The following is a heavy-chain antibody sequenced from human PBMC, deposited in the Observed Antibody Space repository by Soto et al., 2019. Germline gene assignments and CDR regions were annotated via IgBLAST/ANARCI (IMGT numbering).Heavy chain of an antibody. CDR3: ARGTVWTNPNWLGP. J-gene: IGHJ5*02. CDR1: GFTVSSSY. V-gene: IGHV3-66*01. Sequence: EVQLVESGGGLVQPGGSLKRTCAASGFTVSSSYLYWVRQAPGKGLEWVSSIYKSGDTYYADSVKGRFTISRDNYKSTLFLQMNSLRAEDTAVYYCARGTVWTNPNWLGPWGQGTLVTVSS. CDR2: IYKSGDT. D-gene: IGHD2-21*01.